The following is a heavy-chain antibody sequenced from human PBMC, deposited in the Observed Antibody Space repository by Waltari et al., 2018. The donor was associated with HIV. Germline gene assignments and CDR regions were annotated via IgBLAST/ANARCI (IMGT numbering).Heavy chain of an antibody. CDR3: ARDRHYDILTGSYFDY. V-gene: IGHV3-7*01. J-gene: IGHJ4*02. CDR2: IKQDGSEK. Sequence: EVQLVESGGGLVQPGGSLSLSCAASGLTLSSDWESWVRQAPGKGLEWVANIKQDGSEKYYVDSVKGRFTISRDNAKNSLYLQMNSLRAEDTAVYYCARDRHYDILTGSYFDYWGQGTLVTVSS. CDR1: GLTLSSDW. D-gene: IGHD3-9*01.